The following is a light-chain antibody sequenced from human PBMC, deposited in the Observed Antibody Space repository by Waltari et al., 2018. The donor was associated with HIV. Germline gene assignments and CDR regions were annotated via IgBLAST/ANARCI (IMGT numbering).Light chain of an antibody. CDR1: STDVWSYTL. CDR2: EVS. J-gene: IGLJ1*01. CDR3: CSYADSPPYV. Sequence: QSALTPPATVSGSPGQSTTLSSTVTSTDVWSYTLFSCYQQHPGKAPKLMVYEVSKRPSGVSNRFSGSKSGNTASLTISGLQAEDEADYYCCSYADSPPYVFGTGTKVTVL. V-gene: IGLV2-23*02.